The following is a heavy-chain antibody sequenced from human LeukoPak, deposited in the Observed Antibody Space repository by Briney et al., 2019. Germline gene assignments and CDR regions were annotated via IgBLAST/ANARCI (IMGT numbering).Heavy chain of an antibody. Sequence: GGSLRLSCAVSGVTFRNYWMSWVRQAPGKGLEWAANIDKEGNERSYVASLKGRFTISRDNAKNSLYLQMNSLGAEDTAMYYCALYCSSANCHDAFDIWGRGTMVTVSS. CDR1: GVTFRNYW. V-gene: IGHV3-7*03. D-gene: IGHD2-15*01. CDR3: ALYCSSANCHDAFDI. J-gene: IGHJ3*02. CDR2: IDKEGNER.